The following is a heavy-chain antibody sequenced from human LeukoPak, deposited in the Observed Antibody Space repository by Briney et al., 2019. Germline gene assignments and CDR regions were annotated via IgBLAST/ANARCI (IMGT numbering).Heavy chain of an antibody. CDR3: AKRHYGSRSYSNSRFDC. CDR1: GYTFTAYY. Sequence: ASVTVSCKASGYTFTAYYIHWVRQAPGQGLEWMGWINPNSGATNYAQKFQGRVTMTRDTPIGTAYMELSGLRSDDTAVYFCAKRHYGSRSYSNSRFDCWGQGSLVTVSS. V-gene: IGHV1-2*02. CDR2: INPNSGAT. D-gene: IGHD3-10*01. J-gene: IGHJ4*02.